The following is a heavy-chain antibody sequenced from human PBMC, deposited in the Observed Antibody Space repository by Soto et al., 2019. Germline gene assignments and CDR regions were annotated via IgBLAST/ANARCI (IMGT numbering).Heavy chain of an antibody. CDR2: IYHSGST. D-gene: IGHD6-13*01. CDR1: GGSISSGDYY. Sequence: SETLSLTCTVSGGSISSGDYYWSWIRQPPGKGLEYIGYIYHSGSTNYNPSLKSRVTISVDKSKNQFSLKLSSVTAADTAVYYCARDGRQQLASYFDYWGQGTLVTV. V-gene: IGHV4-30-4*01. J-gene: IGHJ4*02. CDR3: ARDGRQQLASYFDY.